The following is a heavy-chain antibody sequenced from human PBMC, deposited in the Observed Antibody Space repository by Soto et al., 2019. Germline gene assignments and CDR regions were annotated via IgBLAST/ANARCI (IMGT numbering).Heavy chain of an antibody. CDR1: GFLFNNAW. Sequence: EVQLVESGGGSVQPGGSLRLSCVASGFLFNNAWMSWVRQAPGKGLEWVGRIKRKTDGETTDYAAPVKGRFTISRDDSEHTLYLHMNSLRGEDTAVYYCVKPSGWYPDYWGQGTHVTVSS. CDR2: IKRKTDGETT. V-gene: IGHV3-15*01. J-gene: IGHJ4*02. D-gene: IGHD6-19*01. CDR3: VKPSGWYPDY.